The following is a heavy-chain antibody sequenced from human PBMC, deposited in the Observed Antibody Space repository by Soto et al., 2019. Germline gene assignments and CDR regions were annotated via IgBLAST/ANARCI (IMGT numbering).Heavy chain of an antibody. J-gene: IGHJ5*02. CDR3: ARWWSGSRQGFDP. Sequence: QVQLQESGPGLVKPSQTLSLTCTVSGGSISSGDYYWSWIRQHPGKGLEWIGYIYYSGSTYYNPSLQCRVTXSXDXXKNQFSLKLSSVTAADPAVYYCARWWSGSRQGFDPWGQGTLVTVSS. CDR1: GGSISSGDYY. D-gene: IGHD3-3*01. CDR2: IYYSGST. V-gene: IGHV4-31*03.